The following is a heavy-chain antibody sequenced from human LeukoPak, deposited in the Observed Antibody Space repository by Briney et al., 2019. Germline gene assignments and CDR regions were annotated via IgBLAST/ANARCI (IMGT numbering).Heavy chain of an antibody. Sequence: GGSLRLSCAASGFTFSTYPMHWVRQAPGKGLEWVAVISYDGSNKYNADSVKGRFTISRDNSKNTLFLQMNSLRAEDTAVYYCAKDTLGALDYWGRGTLVTVSS. CDR1: GFTFSTYP. V-gene: IGHV3-30-3*01. CDR3: AKDTLGALDY. D-gene: IGHD1-26*01. CDR2: ISYDGSNK. J-gene: IGHJ4*02.